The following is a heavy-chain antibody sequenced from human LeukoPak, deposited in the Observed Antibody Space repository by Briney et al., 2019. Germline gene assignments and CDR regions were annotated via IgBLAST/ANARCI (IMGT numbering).Heavy chain of an antibody. V-gene: IGHV6-1*01. CDR1: GDIVPSNSAA. D-gene: IGHD3-10*01. CDR3: ARDLYYGSGMVMGY. CDR2: TYYRSKWYN. J-gene: IGHJ4*02. Sequence: SQTLSLTCAISGDIVPSNSAAWNWIRQSPSRGLEWLGRTYYRSKWYNDYAVSVKSRITINPDTSKNQFSLQLNSVTPEDTAVYYCARDLYYGSGMVMGYWGQGTLVTVSS.